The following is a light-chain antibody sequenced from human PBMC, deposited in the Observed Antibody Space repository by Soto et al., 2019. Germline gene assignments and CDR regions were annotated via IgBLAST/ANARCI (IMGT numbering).Light chain of an antibody. J-gene: IGLJ2*01. CDR2: DVT. Sequence: QSALTQPASVSGSPGQSITISCTGTSNDVGRYNFVSWYQQHPGNAPNLMIFDVTKRPSGVSNRFSGSKSGYTASLTISGLPAEDEADYYCCSYVGRDTLVFGGGTKLTVL. V-gene: IGLV2-23*02. CDR1: SNDVGRYNF. CDR3: CSYVGRDTLV.